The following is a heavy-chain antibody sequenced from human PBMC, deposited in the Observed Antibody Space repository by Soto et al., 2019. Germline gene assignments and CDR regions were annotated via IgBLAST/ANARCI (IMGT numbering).Heavy chain of an antibody. Sequence: SETLSLTCIVSGESISSSSYYWGWIRQPPGKGLVWIGSIYYSGRTYYNPSFKSRFAISIDTSKNQFSLKLSSVTATDTAVYYCARQRTTVVTQAYFDHWGQGALVTVSS. D-gene: IGHD2-21*02. V-gene: IGHV4-39*01. CDR3: ARQRTTVVTQAYFDH. J-gene: IGHJ4*02. CDR2: IYYSGRT. CDR1: GESISSSSYY.